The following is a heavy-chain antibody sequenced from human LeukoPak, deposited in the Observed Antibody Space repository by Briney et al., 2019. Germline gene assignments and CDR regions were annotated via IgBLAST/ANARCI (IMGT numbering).Heavy chain of an antibody. CDR2: ISSSGDVI. D-gene: IGHD2-8*01. V-gene: IGHV3-11*04. Sequence: GGSLRLSCAASGFTFSYYYMGWITQAPAKGREWVSYISSSGDVIHYADSVKGRFTISRDNAKNSLFLAMNSLRTEDTAVYSCARERDQRYEVYAYWGEGALVTVSS. J-gene: IGHJ4*02. CDR3: ARERDQRYEVYAY. CDR1: GFTFSYYY.